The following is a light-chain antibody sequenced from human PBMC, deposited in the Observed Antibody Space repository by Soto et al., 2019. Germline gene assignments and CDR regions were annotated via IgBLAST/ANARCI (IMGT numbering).Light chain of an antibody. Sequence: QSALTQPASVSGSPGQTITISCTGTSSDVGVYNAVSWYQHRPGKAPKLIIYEVTHRPAGISDRFSASKSGNTASLTISGLQAEDEGDYHCNSFRVNRLYVFGTGTKVTVL. CDR3: NSFRVNRLYV. CDR2: EVT. CDR1: SSDVGVYNA. V-gene: IGLV2-14*01. J-gene: IGLJ1*01.